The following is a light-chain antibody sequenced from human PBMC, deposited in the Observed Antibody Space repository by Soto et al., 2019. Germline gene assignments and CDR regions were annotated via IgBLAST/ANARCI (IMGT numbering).Light chain of an antibody. CDR2: PGH. CDR3: CLYVGATTYV. CDR1: SGFAESFSL. J-gene: IGLJ1*01. Sequence: SVLTQAAAVSGSPGRSIRISCSGNSGFAESFSLVAWYQQHPGKALKVQISPGHRRPSGVPDRFSGSNPVNTASLTISGLQADDEAEYYCCLYVGATTYVFGTGTKLTVL. V-gene: IGLV2-23*01.